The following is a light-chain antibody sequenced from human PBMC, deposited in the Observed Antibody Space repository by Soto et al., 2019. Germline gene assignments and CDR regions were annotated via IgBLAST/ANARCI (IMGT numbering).Light chain of an antibody. J-gene: IGLJ2*01. CDR1: SYNIGGNY. Sequence: QSVFAQPPSISAAPGQKVTISCPGSSYNIGGNYVSWYQHVPRTAPKLLIYDNYKRASGSPDRFSASKSGTSATLGITGLQTGDEADYYCGTWDSSLDTVVFGGGTKLTVL. CDR2: DNY. CDR3: GTWDSSLDTVV. V-gene: IGLV1-51*01.